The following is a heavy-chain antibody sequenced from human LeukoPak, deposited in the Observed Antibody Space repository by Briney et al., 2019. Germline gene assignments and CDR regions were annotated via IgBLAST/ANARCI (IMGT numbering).Heavy chain of an antibody. CDR1: GGSISSSSYY. Sequence: PSETLSLTCTVSGGSISSSSYYWGWIRQPPGKGLEWIGSIYYSGSTYYNPSLKSRVTISVDTSKNQFSLKLSSVTAADTAVYYCAREARRERDAFDIWGQGTMVTVSS. CDR3: AREARRERDAFDI. V-gene: IGHV4-39*07. J-gene: IGHJ3*02. CDR2: IYYSGST. D-gene: IGHD6-25*01.